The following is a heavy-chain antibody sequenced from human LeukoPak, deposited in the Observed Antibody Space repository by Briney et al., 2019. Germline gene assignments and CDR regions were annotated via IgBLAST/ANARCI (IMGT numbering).Heavy chain of an antibody. CDR1: GLTFSSYS. V-gene: IGHV3-21*01. Sequence: GGSLRLSCAASGLTFSSYSMNWVRQAPGKGLEWVSSISSSSSYIYYADSVKGRFTISRDNAKNSLYLQMNSLRAEDTAVYYCARGRYDYVWGSYRYGNWFDPWGQGTLVTVSS. CDR3: ARGRYDYVWGSYRYGNWFDP. J-gene: IGHJ5*02. CDR2: ISSSSSYI. D-gene: IGHD3-16*02.